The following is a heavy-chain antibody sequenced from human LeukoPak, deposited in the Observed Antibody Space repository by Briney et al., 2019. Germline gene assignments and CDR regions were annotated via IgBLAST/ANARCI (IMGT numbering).Heavy chain of an antibody. J-gene: IGHJ4*02. CDR1: GFTSSSYG. CDR2: IWYDGSNK. D-gene: IGHD6-19*01. CDR3: ARESGSSSGWYRYYFDY. Sequence: GGSLRLSCAASGFTSSSYGMHWVRQAPGKGLEWVAVIWYDGSNKYYADSVKGRFTISRDNSKNTLYLQMNGLRAEDTAVYYCARESGSSSGWYRYYFDYWGQGTLVTVSS. V-gene: IGHV3-33*01.